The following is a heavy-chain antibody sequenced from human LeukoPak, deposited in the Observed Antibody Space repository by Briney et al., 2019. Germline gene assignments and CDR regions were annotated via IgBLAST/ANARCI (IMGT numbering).Heavy chain of an antibody. D-gene: IGHD3-10*01. J-gene: IGHJ4*02. Sequence: SETLSLTCAVYGGSFSGYYCSWIRQPPGKGLEWIGDINHSGSTNYNPSLKSRVTISVDTSKNQCSLKLGSVSAADTAVYYCARGSSGVRVVYSPRPLGYWGQGTLVTVSS. CDR1: GGSFSGYY. CDR3: ARGSSGVRVVYSPRPLGY. CDR2: INHSGST. V-gene: IGHV4-34*01.